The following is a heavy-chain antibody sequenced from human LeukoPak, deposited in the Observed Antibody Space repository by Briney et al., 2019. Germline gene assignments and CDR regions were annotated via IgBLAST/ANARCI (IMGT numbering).Heavy chain of an antibody. J-gene: IGHJ3*02. Sequence: PSEPLSLTCTVSGGSISSYYWSWLRQPPGKGLEWIGYIYYSGSTNYNPSLKSRVTISVDTSKNQFSLKLSSVTAADTAVYYCARYDSSGYDAFDIWGQGTMVTVSS. D-gene: IGHD3-22*01. V-gene: IGHV4-59*01. CDR3: ARYDSSGYDAFDI. CDR2: IYYSGST. CDR1: GGSISSYY.